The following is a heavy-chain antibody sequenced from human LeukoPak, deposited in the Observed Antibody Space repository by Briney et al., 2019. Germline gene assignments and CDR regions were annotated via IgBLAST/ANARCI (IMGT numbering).Heavy chain of an antibody. Sequence: GGSLRLSCAASGFTFSGYSMNWVRQAPGKGLEWVSLISSSGTYIYYADSVKGRFTISRDNAKNSLDLQMDSLRAEDTAIYYCARDTLGEGEDANYAVYYFDYWGQGTLVTVSS. V-gene: IGHV3-21*06. CDR1: GFTFSGYS. J-gene: IGHJ4*02. D-gene: IGHD4/OR15-4a*01. CDR3: ARDTLGEGEDANYAVYYFDY. CDR2: ISSSGTYI.